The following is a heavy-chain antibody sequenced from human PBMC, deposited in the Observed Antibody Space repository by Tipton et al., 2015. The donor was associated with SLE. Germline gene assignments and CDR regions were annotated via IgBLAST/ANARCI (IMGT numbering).Heavy chain of an antibody. Sequence: LRLSCAVYGGSFSGYYWSWIRQPPGKGLEWIGEINHSGSTNYNPSLKSRVTISVDTSKNQFSLKLSSVTAADTAVYYCARSGPPTLRDRLLGAFDIWGQGTLVTVSS. CDR3: ARSGPPTLRDRLLGAFDI. V-gene: IGHV4-34*01. D-gene: IGHD3-22*01. CDR1: GGSFSGYY. CDR2: INHSGST. J-gene: IGHJ3*02.